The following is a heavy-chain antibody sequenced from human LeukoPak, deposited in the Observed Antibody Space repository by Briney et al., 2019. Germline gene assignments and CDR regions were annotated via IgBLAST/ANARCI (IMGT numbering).Heavy chain of an antibody. V-gene: IGHV5-51*01. J-gene: IGHJ3*01. D-gene: IGHD3-9*01. Sequence: GESLKISCKGSGYSFTSFWIGWVRQMPGKGLEWMGIIYPSDSKTRYSPSFQGQVTISADKSISTAYLQWSSLKASDTAMYYCARHNLPRRTLEDILTGEGAFDVWGQGTMVTVSS. CDR3: ARHNLPRRTLEDILTGEGAFDV. CDR2: IYPSDSKT. CDR1: GYSFTSFW.